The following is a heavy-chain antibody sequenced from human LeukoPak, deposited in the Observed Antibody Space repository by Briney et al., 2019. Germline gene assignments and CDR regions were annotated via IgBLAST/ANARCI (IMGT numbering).Heavy chain of an antibody. CDR3: ARGMRVRTVTTRNFDY. J-gene: IGHJ4*02. Sequence: PSQTLSLTCTVSGGSISSSSYYWGWIRQPPGKGLEWIGSIYYSGSTYYNPSLKSRVTISVDTSKNQFSLKLSSVTAADTAVYYCARGMRVRTVTTRNFDYWGQGTLVTVSS. CDR1: GGSISSSSYY. D-gene: IGHD4-17*01. CDR2: IYYSGST. V-gene: IGHV4-39*01.